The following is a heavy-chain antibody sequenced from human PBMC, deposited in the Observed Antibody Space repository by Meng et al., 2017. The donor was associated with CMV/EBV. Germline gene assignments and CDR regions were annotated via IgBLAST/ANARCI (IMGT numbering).Heavy chain of an antibody. V-gene: IGHV4-4*07. D-gene: IGHD2-2*01. CDR3: ARDLMNCSSTSCANWFDP. J-gene: IGHJ5*02. CDR1: GASISSYY. CDR2: IYTSGST. Sequence: GPGLGRPSEPRALTCTVSGASISSYYWSWIRQPAGKGLEWIGRIYTSGSTNYNPSLKSRVTMSVDTSKNQFSLKLSSVTAADTAVYYCARDLMNCSSTSCANWFDPWGQGTLVTVSS.